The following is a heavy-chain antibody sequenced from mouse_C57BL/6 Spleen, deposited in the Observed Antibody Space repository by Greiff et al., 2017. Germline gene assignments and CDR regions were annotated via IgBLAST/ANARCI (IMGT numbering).Heavy chain of an antibody. D-gene: IGHD1-1*01. CDR1: GYSFTGYY. J-gene: IGHJ3*01. CDR2: INPSTGGT. V-gene: IGHV1-42*01. CDR3: ARCGSSYGGLAY. Sequence: VQLQQSEPELVKPGASVQISCKASGYSFTGYYMNWVKQSPEKSLEWIGEINPSTGGTTYNQKFKAKATLTVDKSSSTAYMQLKSLTSEDSAVYYGARCGSSYGGLAYWGQGTLATVSA.